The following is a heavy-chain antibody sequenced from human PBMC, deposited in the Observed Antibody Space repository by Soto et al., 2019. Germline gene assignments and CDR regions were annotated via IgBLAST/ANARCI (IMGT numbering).Heavy chain of an antibody. CDR2: IKSKSDGETT. J-gene: IGHJ4*02. CDR1: GLIFTNAW. V-gene: IGHV3-15*01. CDR3: TADAD. Sequence: EVQLVESGGGLVKPGESLRLSCAASGLIFTNAWMTWVRQAPGKGLEWLGRIKSKSDGETTEYAAPVKGRITISRDDSKNTVYLQIHSLKTEDTAVYYCTADADWGQGTLVTVSS.